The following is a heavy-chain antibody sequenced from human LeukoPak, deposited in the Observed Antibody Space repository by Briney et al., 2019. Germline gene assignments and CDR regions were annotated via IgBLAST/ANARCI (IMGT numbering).Heavy chain of an antibody. Sequence: PSETLSLTCAVSGGSIGSGGYTWSWIRQPPGKGLEWIGYFYHSGSTHYNPSLKSRVTISVDRSENRISLKLRSVTAADTAVYCCARETTGWYRALDSWGQGSLVTVSS. V-gene: IGHV4-30-2*01. CDR1: GGSIGSGGYT. CDR2: FYHSGST. CDR3: ARETTGWYRALDS. D-gene: IGHD6-19*01. J-gene: IGHJ4*02.